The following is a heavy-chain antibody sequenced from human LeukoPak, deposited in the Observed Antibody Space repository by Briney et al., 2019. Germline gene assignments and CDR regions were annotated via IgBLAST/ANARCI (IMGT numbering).Heavy chain of an antibody. CDR1: GLTFSNYE. Sequence: GGSLTLSCAASGLTFSNYEMDWVRQAPGKRLEWISYISGSGNTMYYADSVKGRFTISRDNAKDSLSLQLNSLRVEDTAVYYCARDAGIDGTDFDYWGQGALVTVSS. D-gene: IGHD5-24*01. CDR3: ARDAGIDGTDFDY. V-gene: IGHV3-48*03. CDR2: ISGSGNTM. J-gene: IGHJ4*02.